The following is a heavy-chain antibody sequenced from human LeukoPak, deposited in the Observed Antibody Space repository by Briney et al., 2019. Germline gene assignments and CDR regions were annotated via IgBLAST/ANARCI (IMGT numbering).Heavy chain of an antibody. J-gene: IGHJ6*03. Sequence: SQTLSLTCTVSGGSISSGDYYWSWIRQPPGKGLEWIAYMYYSGSTYYNPSLKSRVTMSADTSKNQLSLKLSSVTAADTAVYYCARESDATGYMDVWGKGTTVTVSS. V-gene: IGHV4-30-4*01. CDR1: GGSISSGDYY. D-gene: IGHD3-16*01. CDR2: MYYSGST. CDR3: ARESDATGYMDV.